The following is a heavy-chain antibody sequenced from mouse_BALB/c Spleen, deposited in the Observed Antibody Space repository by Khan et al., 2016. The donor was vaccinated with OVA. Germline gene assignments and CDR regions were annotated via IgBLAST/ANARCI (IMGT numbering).Heavy chain of an antibody. Sequence: QVQLKQSGAELMKPGASVKISCKATGYKFSSYWIEWVKQRPGHGLEWIGEFLPGRGTINYNEKFRGKATFTAETSSNIAYMQLNSLTSEDSAVFYCARGAGTTYGMDYWGQGTSVTVSS. CDR1: GYKFSSYW. V-gene: IGHV1-9*01. J-gene: IGHJ4*01. CDR2: FLPGRGTI. D-gene: IGHD4-1*01. CDR3: ARGAGTTYGMDY.